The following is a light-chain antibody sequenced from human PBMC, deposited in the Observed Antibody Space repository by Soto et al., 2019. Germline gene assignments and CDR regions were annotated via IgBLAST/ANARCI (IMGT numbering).Light chain of an antibody. Sequence: EIVLTQSPGTLSVSPGERATLSCRASQSVSSNYLAWYQQKPGQAPKVLIYRASSRATGIPDRFSGSGSGTDFTLTISRLEPEDFAXXXXXXXXSXXTXGQGGXVDIK. CDR2: RAS. V-gene: IGKV3-20*01. CDR3: XXXXSXXT. CDR1: QSVSSNY. J-gene: IGKJ1*01.